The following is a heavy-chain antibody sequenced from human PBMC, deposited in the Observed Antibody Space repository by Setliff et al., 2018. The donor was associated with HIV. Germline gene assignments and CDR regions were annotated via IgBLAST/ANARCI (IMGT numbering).Heavy chain of an antibody. CDR2: VSHTGYT. D-gene: IGHD3-22*01. Sequence: SETLSLTCSVSGDSLRGGDYYYNWIRQSPEKGLEWIGYVSHTGYTYYNPSLKSRVDMSLDISKNQFSLNVSFVTAADAAVYYCARDKGRPHYYDDTGSYRSDALDIWGQGTMVTVSS. J-gene: IGHJ3*02. CDR3: ARDKGRPHYYDDTGSYRSDALDI. CDR1: GDSLRGGDYY. V-gene: IGHV4-30-4*08.